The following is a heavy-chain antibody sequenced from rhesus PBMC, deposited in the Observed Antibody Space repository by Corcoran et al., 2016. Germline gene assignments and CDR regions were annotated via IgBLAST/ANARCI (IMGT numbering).Heavy chain of an antibody. D-gene: IGHD6-13*01. CDR1: GGSISSSY. CDR3: ASEEIAAGYNGFDA. J-gene: IGHJ5-1*01. V-gene: IGHV4-169*02. Sequence: QLQLQESGPGLVKPSETLSVTCAVSGGSISSSYSSWLPPAPGTGLEWSGYIYGSGSRTNDNPSLKSRVTRGVATSKNQLSLKLSSVTTADTAVYYCASEEIAAGYNGFDAWGPGVLVTVSS. CDR2: IYGSGSRT.